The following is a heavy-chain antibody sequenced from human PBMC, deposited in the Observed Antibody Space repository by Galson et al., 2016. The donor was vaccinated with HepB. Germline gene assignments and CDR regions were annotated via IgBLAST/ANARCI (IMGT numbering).Heavy chain of an antibody. V-gene: IGHV3-64D*06. CDR3: VKGYGSGS. Sequence: SLRLSCAASGFTFSTYSMHWVRQAPGKGLEFVSAIRNNGDSMYYAASVKDRFTISRDNSKNTVYLQMTNLTAEDTAVYYCVKGYGSGSWGQGTLVTVSS. CDR1: GFTFSTYS. CDR2: IRNNGDSM. J-gene: IGHJ4*02. D-gene: IGHD3-10*01.